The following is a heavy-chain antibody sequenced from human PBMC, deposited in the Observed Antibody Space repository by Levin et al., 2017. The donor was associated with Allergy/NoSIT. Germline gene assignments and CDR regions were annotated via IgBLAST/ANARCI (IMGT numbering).Heavy chain of an antibody. CDR3: ARVGGGGDGGMDV. D-gene: IGHD3-10*01. CDR2: INQDGSEK. V-gene: IGHV3-7*01. Sequence: GGSLRLSCAASGFTFSTYWMSWVRQAPGKGLEWVANINQDGSEKYYVDSVKGRFTISRDNAKNSLYLQMNSLRAEDTAVFYCARVGGGGDGGMDVWGQGTTVTVSS. CDR1: GFTFSTYW. J-gene: IGHJ6*02.